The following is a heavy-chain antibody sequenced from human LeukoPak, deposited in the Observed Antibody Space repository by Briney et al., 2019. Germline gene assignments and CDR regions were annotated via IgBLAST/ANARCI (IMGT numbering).Heavy chain of an antibody. Sequence: SETLSLTCTVSGGSISSSSYYWGWIRQPPGKGLEWIGSIYYSGSTYYNPSLKSRVTISVDTSKNQFSLKLSSVTAADTAVYYCARGIRVWITIFGVGNNWFDPWGQGTLVTVSS. CDR1: GGSISSSSYY. D-gene: IGHD3-3*01. J-gene: IGHJ5*02. CDR2: IYYSGST. V-gene: IGHV4-39*01. CDR3: ARGIRVWITIFGVGNNWFDP.